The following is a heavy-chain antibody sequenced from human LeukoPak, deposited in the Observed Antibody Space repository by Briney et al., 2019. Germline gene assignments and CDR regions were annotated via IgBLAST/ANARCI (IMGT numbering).Heavy chain of an antibody. J-gene: IGHJ5*02. CDR2: ISYDGSNK. CDR1: GFTFSSYA. CDR3: ARGPGSSGWYNWFDP. V-gene: IGHV3-30-3*01. D-gene: IGHD6-19*01. Sequence: PGGSLRLSCAASGFTFSSYAMHWVRQAPGKGLEWVAVISYDGSNKYYADSVKGRFTISRDNSKNTLYLQMNSLRAEDTAVYYCARGPGSSGWYNWFDPWGQGTLVTVSS.